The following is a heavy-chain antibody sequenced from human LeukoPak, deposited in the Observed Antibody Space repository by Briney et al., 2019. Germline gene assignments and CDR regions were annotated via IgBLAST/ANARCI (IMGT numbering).Heavy chain of an antibody. D-gene: IGHD6-19*01. J-gene: IGHJ5*02. V-gene: IGHV4-4*09. CDR2: IYTSGST. CDR3: ASALAVAGKIWFDP. CDR1: GGSISGYY. Sequence: PSETLSLTCTVSGGSISGYYWSWIRQPPGKGLEWIGYIYTSGSTNYNPSLKSRVTISVDTSKNQFSLKLSSVTAADTAVYYCASALAVAGKIWFDPWGQGTLVTVSS.